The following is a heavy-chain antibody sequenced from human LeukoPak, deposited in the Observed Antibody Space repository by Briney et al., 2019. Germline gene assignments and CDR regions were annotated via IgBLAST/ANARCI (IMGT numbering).Heavy chain of an antibody. V-gene: IGHV4-59*01. CDR3: ARGTFGGVISN. Sequence: PSETLSLTCTVSGDSISSDYWNWIRQPPGKGLEWTGYIYYSGSTNYNPSLKSRVTILVDTSKNQFSLNLRSVTAADTAVYYCARGTFGGVISNWGQGTLVTVSS. CDR1: GDSISSDY. J-gene: IGHJ4*02. CDR2: IYYSGST. D-gene: IGHD3-16*02.